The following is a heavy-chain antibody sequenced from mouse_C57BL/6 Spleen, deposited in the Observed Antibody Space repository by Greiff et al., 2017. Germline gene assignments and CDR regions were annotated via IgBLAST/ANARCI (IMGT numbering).Heavy chain of an antibody. V-gene: IGHV1-42*01. Sequence: EVKLQQSGPELVKPGASVKISCKASGYSFTGYYMNWVKQSPEKSLEWIGEINPSTGGTTYNQKFKAKATLTVDKSSSTAYMQLKSLTSEDSAVYYCASYYGYDEDYWGQGTTLTVSS. CDR3: ASYYGYDEDY. J-gene: IGHJ2*01. CDR1: GYSFTGYY. D-gene: IGHD2-2*01. CDR2: INPSTGGT.